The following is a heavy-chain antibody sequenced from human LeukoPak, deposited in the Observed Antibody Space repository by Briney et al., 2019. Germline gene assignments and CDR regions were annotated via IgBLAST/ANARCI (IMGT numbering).Heavy chain of an antibody. J-gene: IGHJ4*02. CDR3: ASEVGATTAVFDY. CDR2: INPNSGGT. D-gene: IGHD1-26*01. Sequence: ASVKVSCKASGYTFTGYYMHWVRQAPGQGLEWMGWINPNSGGTNYAQKFQGRVTMTRDTSISTAYMELSRLRSDDTSVYYCASEVGATTAVFDYWGQGTLVTVSS. V-gene: IGHV1-2*02. CDR1: GYTFTGYY.